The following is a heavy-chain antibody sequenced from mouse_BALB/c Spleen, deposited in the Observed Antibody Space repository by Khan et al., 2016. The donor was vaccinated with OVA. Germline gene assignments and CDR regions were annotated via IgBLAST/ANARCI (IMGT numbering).Heavy chain of an antibody. J-gene: IGHJ4*01. V-gene: IGHV9-4*02. CDR2: INTHSGVP. Sequence: QIQLVQSGPELKKPGETVRISCKASGYTFTTAGIQWVQKMPGKGLKWIGWINTHSGVPKYAEDFKGRFAFSLEISVNTAYLQITTLKNEDTATXFCARGGAAYYRNDGGAIEYWGQGTTVTVSS. CDR1: GYTFTTAG. D-gene: IGHD2-14*01. CDR3: ARGGAAYYRNDGGAIEY.